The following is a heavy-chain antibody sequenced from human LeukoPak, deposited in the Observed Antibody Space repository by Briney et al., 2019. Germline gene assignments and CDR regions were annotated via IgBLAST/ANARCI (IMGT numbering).Heavy chain of an antibody. CDR2: IYYSGST. J-gene: IGHJ4*02. CDR1: GGSISSGGYY. CDR3: ARDPYSGGYDVFDY. D-gene: IGHD5-12*01. V-gene: IGHV4-31*03. Sequence: SETLSLTCTVSGGSISSGGYYWSWIRQHPGKGLEWIGYIYYSGSTYYNPSLKSRVTISVDTSKNQFSLKLSSVAAADTAVYYCARDPYSGGYDVFDYWGQGTLVTVSS.